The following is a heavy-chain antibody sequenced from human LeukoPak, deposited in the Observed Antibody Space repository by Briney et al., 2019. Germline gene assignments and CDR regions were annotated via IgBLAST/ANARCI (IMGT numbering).Heavy chain of an antibody. CDR2: IGTSSTTI. CDR1: GFTFSSYT. D-gene: IGHD6-25*01. CDR3: ARDSGYWYFDL. V-gene: IGHV3-48*01. J-gene: IGHJ2*01. Sequence: GGSLRLSCAASGFTFSSYTMNWVRQPPGKGLEWVSNIGTSSTTIYYADSVKGRFTISRDNAKNSLYLQMNSLRAEDTAVYYCARDSGYWYFDLWGRGTLVTVSS.